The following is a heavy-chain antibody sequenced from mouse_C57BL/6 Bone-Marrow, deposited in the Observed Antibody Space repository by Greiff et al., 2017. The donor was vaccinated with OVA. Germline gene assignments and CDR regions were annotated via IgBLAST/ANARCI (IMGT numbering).Heavy chain of an antibody. CDR2: IDPSDSYT. CDR1: GYTFTSYW. D-gene: IGHD1-1*01. V-gene: IGHV1-69*01. J-gene: IGHJ1*03. CDR3: ARGGRGYFDV. Sequence: VQLQQPGAELVMPGASVKLSCKASGYTFTSYWMHWVKQRPGQGLEWIGEIDPSDSYTNYNQKFKGKSTLTVDKSSSTAYMQLSSLTSEDSAVYYCARGGRGYFDVWGTGTTVTVSS.